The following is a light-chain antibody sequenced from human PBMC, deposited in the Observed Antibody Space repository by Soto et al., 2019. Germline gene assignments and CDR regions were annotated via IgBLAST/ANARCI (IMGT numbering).Light chain of an antibody. CDR2: EVT. Sequence: QSVLTQPASVSGSPGQSIAMSCTGSSSDVGFYNYISWYQQHPGKVPKLIIYEVTNRPSGVSNRFSGSKSGNTASLTISGLQAEDEADYYCCSYTTSSTRVFGTGTKVT. V-gene: IGLV2-14*01. CDR1: SSDVGFYNY. CDR3: CSYTTSSTRV. J-gene: IGLJ1*01.